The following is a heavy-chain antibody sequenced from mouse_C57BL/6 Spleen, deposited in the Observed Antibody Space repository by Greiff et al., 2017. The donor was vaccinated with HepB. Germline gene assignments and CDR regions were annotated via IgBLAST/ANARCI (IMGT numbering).Heavy chain of an antibody. CDR1: GFTFSSYA. CDR2: ISDGGSYT. Sequence: EVKVEESGGGLVKPGGSLKLSCAASGFTFSSYAMSWVRQTPEKRLEWVATISDGGSYTYYPDNVKGRFTISRDNAKNNLYLQMSHLKSEDTAMYYCARSDGYYDFDYWGQGTTLTVSS. CDR3: ARSDGYYDFDY. D-gene: IGHD2-3*01. J-gene: IGHJ2*01. V-gene: IGHV5-4*03.